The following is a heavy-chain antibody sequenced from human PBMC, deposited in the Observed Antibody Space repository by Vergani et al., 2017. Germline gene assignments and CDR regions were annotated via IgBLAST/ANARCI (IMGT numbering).Heavy chain of an antibody. CDR2: IYHSGST. D-gene: IGHD3-3*01. CDR3: ASASLSNYDFWSGYFVDAFDI. J-gene: IGHJ3*02. V-gene: IGHV4-30-2*01. CDR1: GGSISSGGYS. Sequence: QLQLQESGSGLVKPSQTLSLTCAVSGGSISSGGYSWSWIRQPPGKGLEWIGYIYHSGSTYYNPSLKSRVTISVDRSKNQFSLKLSSVTAADTAVYYCASASLSNYDFWSGYFVDAFDIWGQGTMVTVSS.